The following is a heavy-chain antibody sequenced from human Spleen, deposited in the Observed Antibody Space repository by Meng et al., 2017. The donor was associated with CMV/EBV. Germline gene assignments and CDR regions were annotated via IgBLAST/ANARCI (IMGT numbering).Heavy chain of an antibody. J-gene: IGHJ4*02. CDR2: ISSNGGTI. CDR1: GFTFTDYY. V-gene: IGHV3-11*01. D-gene: IGHD3-3*01. CDR3: AKKFGVVALDY. Sequence: LSLTCAASGFTFTDYYMTWIRQAPGKGLEWVSYISSNGGTIFYADSVKGRFTISRDNAKKSLYLEMNSLRAEDTAVYYCAKKFGVVALDYWGQGTRVTSPQ.